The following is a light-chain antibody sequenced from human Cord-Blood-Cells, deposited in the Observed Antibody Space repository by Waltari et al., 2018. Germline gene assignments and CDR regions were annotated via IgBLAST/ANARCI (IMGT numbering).Light chain of an antibody. Sequence: DIQMTQPPSSLSASVGDRVTIPCQASQDISNYLKWYQQKPGKAPKLLIYDASNLETGVPSRFSGSGSGTDFTFTISSLQPEDIATYYCQQYDNLPLTFGGGTKVEIK. CDR1: QDISNY. J-gene: IGKJ4*01. CDR2: DAS. CDR3: QQYDNLPLT. V-gene: IGKV1-33*01.